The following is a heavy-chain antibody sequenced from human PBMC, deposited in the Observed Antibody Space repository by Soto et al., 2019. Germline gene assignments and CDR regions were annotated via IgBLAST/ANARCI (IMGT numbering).Heavy chain of an antibody. D-gene: IGHD2-2*01. CDR1: GFTFSSYT. J-gene: IGHJ4*02. CDR2: ISTSSTYI. V-gene: IGHV3-21*04. CDR3: ARDGSGAAANPYFDY. Sequence: PGGSLRLSCAASGFTFSSYTMHRVRQAPGKGLEWVSSISTSSTYIYIADSVTGRFTISRDNAQNSLYLQMTSLRAEDTDVYYCARDGSGAAANPYFDYWGQGTLVTVSS.